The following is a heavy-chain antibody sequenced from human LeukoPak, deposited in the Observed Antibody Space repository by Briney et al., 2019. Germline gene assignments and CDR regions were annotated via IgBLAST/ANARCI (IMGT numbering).Heavy chain of an antibody. J-gene: IGHJ4*02. D-gene: IGHD6-19*01. CDR3: STVKSDPGIAVAAHLGHYFNY. CDR2: IKQDGSEK. V-gene: IGHV3-7*03. CDR1: GFTFSGYW. Sequence: GESLRLSCAASGFTFSGYWMTWVRQAPGKGLEWVANIKQDGSEKNYVDSVKGRFTISRDNAKNSLYLQMNSLRAEDTAVYYCSTVKSDPGIAVAAHLGHYFNYWGQGTLVTVSS.